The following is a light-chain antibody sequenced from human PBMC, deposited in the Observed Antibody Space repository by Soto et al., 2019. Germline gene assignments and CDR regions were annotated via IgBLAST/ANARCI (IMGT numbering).Light chain of an antibody. J-gene: IGKJ5*01. Sequence: EFVLAQSPGTLSLSPGERATLSCRASQTVRNNYLAWYQQKPGQAPKLLIYDASSRATGIPDRFSGGGSGTDFILTISRVEPEDFAVYYCQQYVSLPITFGQGTRLEI. CDR3: QQYVSLPIT. V-gene: IGKV3-20*01. CDR2: DAS. CDR1: QTVRNNY.